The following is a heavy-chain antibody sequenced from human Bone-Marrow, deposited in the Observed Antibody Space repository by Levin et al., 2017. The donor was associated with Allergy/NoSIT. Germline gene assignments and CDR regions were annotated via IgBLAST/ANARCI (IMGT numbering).Heavy chain of an antibody. CDR2: IYQSGGT. D-gene: IGHD3-16*01. CDR1: GYSISSGYY. CDR3: ARFGASRALSVAYYYYGLDA. V-gene: IGHV4-38-2*01. Sequence: GSLRLSCAVSGYSISSGYYWGWIRQSPGKGLEWIATIYQSGGTYYSASLRGRATISVDTSKNQLSLTLTSVTAADTAVYFCARFGASRALSVAYYYYGLDAWGQGTTVTVS. J-gene: IGHJ6*02.